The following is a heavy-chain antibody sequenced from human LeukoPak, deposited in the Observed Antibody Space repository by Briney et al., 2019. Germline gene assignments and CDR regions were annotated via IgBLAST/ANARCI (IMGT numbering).Heavy chain of an antibody. CDR3: ARGPETAMVPRY. D-gene: IGHD5-18*01. CDR2: IYSGGST. J-gene: IGHJ4*02. V-gene: IGHV3-53*01. Sequence: GGSLRLSCAASRFTLSINYMSWVRQAPGEGLEWVSVIYSGGSTYYADSVKGRFTISRDNSKNTLYLQMSSLRVEDTAVYYCARGPETAMVPRYWGQGTLVTVSS. CDR1: RFTLSINY.